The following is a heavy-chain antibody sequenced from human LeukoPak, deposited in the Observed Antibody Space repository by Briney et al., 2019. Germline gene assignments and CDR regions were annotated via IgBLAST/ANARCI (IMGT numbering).Heavy chain of an antibody. J-gene: IGHJ6*03. D-gene: IGHD5-24*01. CDR2: IYYSGST. Sequence: SETLSLTCTVSGGSISSYYWSWIRQPPGKGLEWIGYIYYSGSTNYNPSLKSRVTVSVDTSKNQFSLKLSSVTAAETAVYYCAREGRYRYGYNEYHSYMDIWGKGTTVTVSS. V-gene: IGHV4-59*01. CDR1: GGSISSYY. CDR3: AREGRYRYGYNEYHSYMDI.